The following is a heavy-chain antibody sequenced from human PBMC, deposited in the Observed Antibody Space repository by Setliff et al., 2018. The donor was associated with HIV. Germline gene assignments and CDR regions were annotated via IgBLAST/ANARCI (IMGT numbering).Heavy chain of an antibody. V-gene: IGHV1-2*04. CDR3: GTVRIAVPDDFDF. D-gene: IGHD6-19*01. CDR2: INPNSGGT. CDR1: GYTFTGYY. Sequence: ASVKVSCKASGYTFTGYYMHWVRQAPGQGLEWMGWINPNSGGTNYAQKFQGWVTMTRDTSISTAYMELSRLRSEDTAVYYCGTVRIAVPDDFDFWGQGTLVTVSS. J-gene: IGHJ4*02.